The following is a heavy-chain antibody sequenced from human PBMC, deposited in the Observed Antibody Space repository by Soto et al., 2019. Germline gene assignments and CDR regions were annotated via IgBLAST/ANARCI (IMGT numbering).Heavy chain of an antibody. V-gene: IGHV6-1*01. CDR1: GDSVSSNSAA. Sequence: PSQTLSLTCAISGDSVSSNSAAWNWIRQSPSRGLEWLGRTYYRSKWYNDYAVSVKSRITINPDTSKNQFSLQLNSVTPEGTAVYYCARVERMYYYDSSGRTHYYYYYGMDVWGQGTTVTVSS. J-gene: IGHJ6*02. CDR3: ARVERMYYYDSSGRTHYYYYYGMDV. D-gene: IGHD3-22*01. CDR2: TYYRSKWYN.